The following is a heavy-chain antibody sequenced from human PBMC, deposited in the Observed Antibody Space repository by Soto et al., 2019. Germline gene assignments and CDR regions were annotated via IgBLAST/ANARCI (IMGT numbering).Heavy chain of an antibody. CDR1: GYTFTSYA. CDR2: INAGNGNT. D-gene: IGHD6-19*01. J-gene: IGHJ1*01. CDR3: AREANSSGWYKSGYFQH. Sequence: QVQLVQSGAEVKKPGASVKVSCKASGYTFTSYAMHWVRQAPGQRLEWMGWINAGNGNTKYSQKFQGRVTITRDTSASTAYMELSSLRSEDTAVYYCAREANSSGWYKSGYFQHWGQGTLVTVSS. V-gene: IGHV1-3*01.